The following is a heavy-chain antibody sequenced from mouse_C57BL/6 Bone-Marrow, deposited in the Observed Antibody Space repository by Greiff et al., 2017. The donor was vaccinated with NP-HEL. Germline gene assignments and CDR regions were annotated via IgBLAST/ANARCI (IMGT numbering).Heavy chain of an antibody. J-gene: IGHJ2*01. CDR1: GYTFTSYG. D-gene: IGHD1-1*01. CDR2: IYPRSGNP. CDR3: ARMGTTVVAPS. Sequence: QVQLQQSGAELARPGASVKLSCKASGYTFTSYGISWVKQRTGQGLEWIGEIYPRSGNPYYNEKFKGKATLTADKSSSTAYMELRSLTSEDSAVYFCARMGTTVVAPSWGQGTTLTVSS. V-gene: IGHV1-81*01.